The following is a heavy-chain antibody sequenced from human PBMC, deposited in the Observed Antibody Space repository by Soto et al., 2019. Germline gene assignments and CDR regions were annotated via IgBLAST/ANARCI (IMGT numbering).Heavy chain of an antibody. D-gene: IGHD1-1*01. Sequence: QVHLVQSGAEVKKPGASVKVSCKGSGYAFTTYGITWVRQAPGQGLEWMGWISAHNGNTNYGQKLQGRVTVTRDTSTSTAYMELGSLRSDDTAVYYSARGRYGDYWGQGALVTVSS. CDR1: GYAFTTYG. J-gene: IGHJ4*02. CDR3: ARGRYGDY. CDR2: ISAHNGNT. V-gene: IGHV1-18*01.